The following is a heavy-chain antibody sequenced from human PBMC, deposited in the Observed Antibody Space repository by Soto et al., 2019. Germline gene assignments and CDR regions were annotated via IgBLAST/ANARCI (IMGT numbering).Heavy chain of an antibody. D-gene: IGHD2-8*02. Sequence: GWSIELSSAASGVTFNSSGMPWVRQAQGKGLGWVSRINSDGSSTSYVDSVKGRFTISRDNAKNTLYLQMNSLRAEDTAVYYCARAKTGAIDYWGQGTLVTVSS. CDR2: INSDGSST. CDR1: GVTFNSSG. CDR3: ARAKTGAIDY. V-gene: IGHV3-74*01. J-gene: IGHJ4*02.